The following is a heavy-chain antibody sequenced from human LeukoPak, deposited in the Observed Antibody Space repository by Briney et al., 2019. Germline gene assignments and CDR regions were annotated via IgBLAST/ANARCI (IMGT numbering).Heavy chain of an antibody. J-gene: IGHJ6*02. Sequence: ASVKVSCKASGYTFTVYSINWLRQAPGQGLEWMGWISAYNGNTNYAQKLQGRVTMTTDTSTSTAYMELRSLRSDDTAVYYCASSLSPYDFWSGSRYGMDVWGQGTTVTVSS. CDR3: ASSLSPYDFWSGSRYGMDV. CDR2: ISAYNGNT. D-gene: IGHD3-3*01. V-gene: IGHV1-18*01. CDR1: GYTFTVYS.